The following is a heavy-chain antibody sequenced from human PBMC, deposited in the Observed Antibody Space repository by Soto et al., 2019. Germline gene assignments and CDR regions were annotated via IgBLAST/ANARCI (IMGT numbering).Heavy chain of an antibody. CDR2: IIPIFGTA. V-gene: IGHV1-69*01. J-gene: IGHJ5*02. D-gene: IGHD3-22*01. CDR1: GGTFSSYA. Sequence: QVQLVQSGAEVKKPGSSVKVSCKASGGTFSSYAISWVRQAPGQGLEWMGGIIPIFGTANYAQKFQGRVTITADESTSTAYMELSSLRSEDTAVYYCAPIHPWCYDSRGYSWFDPWGQGTLVTGSS. CDR3: APIHPWCYDSRGYSWFDP.